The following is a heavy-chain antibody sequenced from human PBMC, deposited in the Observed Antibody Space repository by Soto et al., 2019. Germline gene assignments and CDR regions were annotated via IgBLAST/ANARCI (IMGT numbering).Heavy chain of an antibody. Sequence: GSLRLSCAASGFTFSSYAMSWVRQAPGKGLEWVSAISGSGGSTYYADSVKGRFTISRDNSKNTLYLQMNSLRAEDTAVYYCAGSWLSSRYYYYYGMDVWGQGTTVTVSS. CDR1: GFTFSSYA. J-gene: IGHJ6*02. CDR2: ISGSGGST. CDR3: AGSWLSSRYYYYYGMDV. V-gene: IGHV3-23*01. D-gene: IGHD1-26*01.